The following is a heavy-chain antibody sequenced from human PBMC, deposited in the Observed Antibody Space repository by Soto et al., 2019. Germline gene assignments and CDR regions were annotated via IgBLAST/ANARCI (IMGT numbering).Heavy chain of an antibody. D-gene: IGHD3-3*01. J-gene: IGHJ3*02. Sequence: LAPSCAASGFTVISYSMNAVREAPEYGLEGVSYISNSGGIIHDAEYAKGRFTISRDNAKNSLSLQMNSLRDEDSAVYYCVRVFAANTFDIWGQGTVVTVSS. CDR2: ISNSGGII. V-gene: IGHV3-48*02. CDR1: GFTVISYS. CDR3: VRVFAANTFDI.